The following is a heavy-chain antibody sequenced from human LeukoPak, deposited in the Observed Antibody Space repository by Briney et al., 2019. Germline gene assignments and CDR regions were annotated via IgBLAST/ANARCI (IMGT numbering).Heavy chain of an antibody. Sequence: TSSETLSLTCAVYGGSFSGYYWSWIRQPPGKGLEWIGEINHSGSTNYNPSLKSRLTISVDTSKNQFSLKLSSVTAADTAVCYCARGQAYCGGDCYADYWGQGTLVTVSS. D-gene: IGHD2-21*02. CDR1: GGSFSGYY. CDR3: ARGQAYCGGDCYADY. CDR2: INHSGST. V-gene: IGHV4-34*01. J-gene: IGHJ4*02.